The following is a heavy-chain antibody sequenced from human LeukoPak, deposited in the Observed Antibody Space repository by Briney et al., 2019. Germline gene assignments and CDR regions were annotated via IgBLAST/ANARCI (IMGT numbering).Heavy chain of an antibody. CDR1: GGSISSNSYY. V-gene: IGHV4-39*02. J-gene: IGHJ5*02. D-gene: IGHD6-13*01. Sequence: SETLSLTCTVSGGSISSNSYYWGWIRQPPGKGLEWIGSIYYSGSTYYNPSLKSRVTISVDTSKNQFSLKLSSVTAADTAVYYCARDGEVLSSSWFWFDPWGQGTLVTVSS. CDR3: ARDGEVLSSSWFWFDP. CDR2: IYYSGST.